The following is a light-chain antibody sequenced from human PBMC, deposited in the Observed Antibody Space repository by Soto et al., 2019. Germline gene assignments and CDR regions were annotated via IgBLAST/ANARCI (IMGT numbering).Light chain of an antibody. V-gene: IGKV3-20*01. J-gene: IGKJ4*01. CDR3: QQHGTSPI. CDR1: QAVSSIL. Sequence: EVVLTQSPGTLSLSPGERATLSCRASQAVSSILLAWYQQKPGQAPRLLIYGASSRATGIPDRFSGSGSGTDFTLTVSRREPEDFAVYYCQQHGTSPIFGGGTKVDI. CDR2: GAS.